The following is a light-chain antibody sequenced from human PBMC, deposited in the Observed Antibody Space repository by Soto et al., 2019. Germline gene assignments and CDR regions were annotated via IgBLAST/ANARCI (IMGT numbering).Light chain of an antibody. V-gene: IGLV1-44*01. Sequence: QSVLTQPPSASGTPVQRVTISCSGARSNIGTNTVNWYQQVPGAAPKLLIYTRNQRPSGVPDRFSGSRSGTAASLAISGLQTEDEADYYCAACDDSLNAWVFGGGNKLAVL. CDR2: TRN. J-gene: IGLJ3*02. CDR3: AACDDSLNAWV. CDR1: RSNIGTNT.